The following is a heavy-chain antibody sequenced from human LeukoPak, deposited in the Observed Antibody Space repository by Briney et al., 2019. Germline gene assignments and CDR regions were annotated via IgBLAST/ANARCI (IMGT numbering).Heavy chain of an antibody. CDR3: ARDRSGWYRPFDY. J-gene: IGHJ4*02. CDR1: GYTFTGYY. V-gene: IGHV1-2*02. Sequence: SVKLSCKASGYTFTGYYMHWVRQAPGQGLEWMGWINPNSGGTNYAQKFQGRVTMTRDTSISTAYMELSGLRSDDTAVYYCARDRSGWYRPFDYWGQGTLVTVSS. D-gene: IGHD6-19*01. CDR2: INPNSGGT.